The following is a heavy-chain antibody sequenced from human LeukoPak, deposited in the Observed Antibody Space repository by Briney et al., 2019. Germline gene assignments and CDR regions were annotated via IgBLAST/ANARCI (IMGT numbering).Heavy chain of an antibody. CDR2: IIPILGIA. J-gene: IGHJ4*02. V-gene: IGHV1-69*04. D-gene: IGHD3-22*01. CDR1: GGTFSSYA. CDR3: ARQYYYDSSGTFDY. Sequence: SVKVSCKASGGTFSSYAISWVRQAPGQGLEWMGRIIPILGIANYAQKFQGRVTITADESTSTAYMELCSLRSEDTAVYYCARQYYYDSSGTFDYWGQGTLVTVSS.